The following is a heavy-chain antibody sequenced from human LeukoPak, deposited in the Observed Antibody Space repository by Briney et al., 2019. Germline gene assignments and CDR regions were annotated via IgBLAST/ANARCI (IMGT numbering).Heavy chain of an antibody. CDR2: INPSGGST. CDR3: ARDQARVTTCPGDY. V-gene: IGHV1-46*01. Sequence: ASVKVSCKASGYSFTSYHIHWVRQAPGQGLEWMGIINPSGGSTTYAQKFQGRVTMTRDTSTSTVYMELGSLRSEDTAMYYCARDQARVTTCPGDYWGQGTVVTVSS. D-gene: IGHD3-22*01. J-gene: IGHJ4*02. CDR1: GYSFTSYH.